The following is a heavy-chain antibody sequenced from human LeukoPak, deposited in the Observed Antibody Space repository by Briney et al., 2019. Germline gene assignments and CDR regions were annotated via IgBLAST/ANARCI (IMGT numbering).Heavy chain of an antibody. V-gene: IGHV4-59*01. D-gene: IGHD4-17*01. CDR1: GGSFSLYS. CDR3: ARGTRYGDFVNYFDF. CDR2: IYYSGST. J-gene: IGHJ4*02. Sequence: SETLSLTCTVSGGSFSLYSWTWIRQPPGKGLEYIGYIYYSGSTNYNPSLKSRVTISVDTSNNEFSLKLSSVTAADTAVYYCARGTRYGDFVNYFDFWGQGALVTVSS.